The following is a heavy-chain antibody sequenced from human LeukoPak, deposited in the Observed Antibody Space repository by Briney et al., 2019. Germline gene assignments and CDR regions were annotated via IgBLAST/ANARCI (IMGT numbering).Heavy chain of an antibody. CDR1: GGSISSSSYY. V-gene: IGHV4-39*07. CDR3: ARDDYGSGSIDY. Sequence: SETLSLTCTVSGGSISSSSYYWGWIRQPPGKGLEWIGSIYYSGTTYYNPSLKSRVTISVDTSKNQFSLKLSSVTVADTAVYYCARDDYGSGSIDYWGHGTLVTVSS. J-gene: IGHJ4*01. CDR2: IYYSGTT. D-gene: IGHD3-10*01.